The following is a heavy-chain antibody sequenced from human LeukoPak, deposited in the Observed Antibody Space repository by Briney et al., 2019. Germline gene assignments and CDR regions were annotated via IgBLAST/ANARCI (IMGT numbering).Heavy chain of an antibody. V-gene: IGHV3-48*01. J-gene: IGHJ2*01. D-gene: IGHD3/OR15-3a*01. Sequence: PGGSLRLSCATSGFSTYSMNWVRQAPGKGLEWISYISDSSKTIYYADSVRGRFTISRDNAKNSLYLQMNSLGADDTAVYYCARWTDWYFDLWGRGTLVTVSS. CDR1: GFSTYS. CDR2: ISDSSKTI. CDR3: ARWTDWYFDL.